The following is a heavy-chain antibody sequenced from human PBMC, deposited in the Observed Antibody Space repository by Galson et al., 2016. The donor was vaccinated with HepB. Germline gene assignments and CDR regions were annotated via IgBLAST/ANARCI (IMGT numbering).Heavy chain of an antibody. CDR3: ARGSVRYSWQWLVLDY. CDR1: GFTFSDYA. CDR2: ISYDGSNK. J-gene: IGHJ4*02. Sequence: SLRLSCAASGFTFSDYAMHWVRQASGKGVEWVAVISYDGSNKYYADSEKGRFTISRGNSKNTLYLQMNSLRAVDTAVYYCARGSVRYSWQWLVLDYWGQGTLVTVSS. D-gene: IGHD6-19*01. V-gene: IGHV3-30-3*01.